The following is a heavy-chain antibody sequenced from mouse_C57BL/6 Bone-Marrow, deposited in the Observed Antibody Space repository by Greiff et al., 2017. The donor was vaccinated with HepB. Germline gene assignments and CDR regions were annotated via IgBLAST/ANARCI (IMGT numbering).Heavy chain of an antibody. V-gene: IGHV1-50*01. CDR2: IDPSDSYT. CDR1: GYTFTSYW. J-gene: IGHJ1*03. D-gene: IGHD1-1*01. CDR3: ARYGPYYGSSYWYVDV. Sequence: QVQLQQPGAELVKPGASVKLSCKASGYTFTSYWMQWVKQRPGQGLEWIGEIDPSDSYTNYNQKFKGKATLTVDTSSSTAYMQLSSLTSEDSAVYYCARYGPYYGSSYWYVDVWGTGTTVTVSS.